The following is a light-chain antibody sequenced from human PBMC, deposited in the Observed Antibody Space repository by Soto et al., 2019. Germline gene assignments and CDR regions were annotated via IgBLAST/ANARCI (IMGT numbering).Light chain of an antibody. CDR2: DNN. CDR3: ATWDGSLPGEV. V-gene: IGLV1-51*01. CDR1: SSNIGNNY. J-gene: IGLJ2*01. Sequence: QSVLTQSPSVSAAPGQKVTISCSGSSSNIGNNYVSWYQQPPGTAPKLLISDNNKRPSGIPDRFSGSKSGTSGTLDITGLQTGDEADYYCATWDGSLPGEVFGGGTKLTVL.